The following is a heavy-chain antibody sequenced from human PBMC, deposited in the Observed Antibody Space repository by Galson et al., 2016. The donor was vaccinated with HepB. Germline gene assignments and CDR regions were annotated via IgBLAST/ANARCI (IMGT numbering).Heavy chain of an antibody. CDR1: GFTVGNNY. V-gene: IGHV3-53*01. Sequence: SLRLSCAASGFTVGNNYMKWVRQAPGKGLEWVSLIYSGGTTYYSDSVKGRFTISRDSSKNTLYLQMNSLGVEETAMYYCARGVVVGITGDFWGQGTLVTVSS. J-gene: IGHJ4*02. D-gene: IGHD2-15*01. CDR2: IYSGGTT. CDR3: ARGVVVGITGDF.